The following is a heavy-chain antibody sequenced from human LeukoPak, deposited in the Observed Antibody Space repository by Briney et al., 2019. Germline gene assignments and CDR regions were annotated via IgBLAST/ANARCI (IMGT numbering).Heavy chain of an antibody. D-gene: IGHD6-19*01. CDR2: IDSSGTT. V-gene: IGHV4-4*07. CDR1: DGSINTYF. Sequence: SETLSLTCSVSDGSINTYFWSWIRQPAGKGLEWIGRIDSSGTTSLNPSLKSRVTISQDKSKKQLSLKLSSVTAADTAVYYCATGGYSAWCDYWGHGTQVIVSS. CDR3: ATGGYSAWCDY. J-gene: IGHJ4*01.